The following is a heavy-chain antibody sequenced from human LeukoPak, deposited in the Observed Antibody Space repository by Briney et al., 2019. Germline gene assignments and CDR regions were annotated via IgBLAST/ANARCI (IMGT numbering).Heavy chain of an antibody. CDR1: GFTFSSHW. CDR3: ARETYYGSGSYSDFALDY. Sequence: GGSLRPSCAASGFTFSSHWMSWVRQAPGKGLEWVANIEQDGNEKYYADSVKGRFTISRDNGKNSLDLQMNSLRADDTAFYYCARETYYGSGSYSDFALDYWGQGTLVTVSS. CDR2: IEQDGNEK. J-gene: IGHJ4*02. V-gene: IGHV3-7*01. D-gene: IGHD3-10*01.